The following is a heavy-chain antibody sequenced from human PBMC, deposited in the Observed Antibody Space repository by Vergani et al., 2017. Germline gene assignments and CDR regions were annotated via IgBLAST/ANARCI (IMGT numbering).Heavy chain of an antibody. Sequence: QVQLQQWGAGLLKPSETLSLTCAVYGGSFSGYYWSWIRQPPGKGLEWIGEINHSGSTNYNPSLKSRVTISVDTSKNQFSLKLSSVTAADTAVYYCARASSGGIQLWLCQRSYANCDYYGMDVWGQGTTVTVSS. D-gene: IGHD5-18*01. CDR1: GGSFSGYY. V-gene: IGHV4-34*01. J-gene: IGHJ6*02. CDR3: ARASSGGIQLWLCQRSYANCDYYGMDV. CDR2: INHSGST.